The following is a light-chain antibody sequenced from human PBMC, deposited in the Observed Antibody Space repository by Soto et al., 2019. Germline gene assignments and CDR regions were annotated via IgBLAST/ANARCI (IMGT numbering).Light chain of an antibody. CDR2: DAS. CDR3: QQYNNWPPIT. CDR1: QSVSSSY. V-gene: IGKV3D-15*01. J-gene: IGKJ5*01. Sequence: EMVLTQSRATLSLSAGERATLSCPASQSVSSSYLAWYQQKPGQAPRLLIYDASTRATGIPARLSGSGSGTEFILTISSLQSEDFGVYYCQQYNNWPPITFGQGTRLEI.